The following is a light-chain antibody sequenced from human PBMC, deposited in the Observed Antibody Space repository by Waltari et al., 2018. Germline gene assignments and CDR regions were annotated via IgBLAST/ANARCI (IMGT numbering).Light chain of an antibody. CDR1: QSVNNF. CDR2: DAS. J-gene: IGKJ4*01. CDR3: QQRSNLLT. Sequence: EVVLTQTPATLSLSPGERATLSCRASQSVNNFVGWYQQKSGQAPQLLIYDASNRAAGIPARFSGSGSGTEFTLTIPSLEPEDFAIYYCQQRSNLLTFGGGTKVEIK. V-gene: IGKV3-11*01.